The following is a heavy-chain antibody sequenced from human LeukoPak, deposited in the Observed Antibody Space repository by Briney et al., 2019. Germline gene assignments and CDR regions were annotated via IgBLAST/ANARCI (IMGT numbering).Heavy chain of an antibody. Sequence: PSETLSLTCAVYGGSFIGYYWSWIRQPPGKGLDWIGEINHSGSTNYNPSLKSRVTISVDTSKNQFSLKLSSVTAADTAVYYCARGLDYWGQGTLVTVSS. J-gene: IGHJ4*02. CDR3: ARGLDY. CDR2: INHSGST. V-gene: IGHV4-34*01. CDR1: GGSFIGYY.